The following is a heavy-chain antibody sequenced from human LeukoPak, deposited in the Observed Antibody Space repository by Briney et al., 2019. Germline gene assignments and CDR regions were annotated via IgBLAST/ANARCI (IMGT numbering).Heavy chain of an antibody. CDR2: IKQDGSEK. J-gene: IGHJ4*02. Sequence: GGSLRLSCAASGFTFSSYWMSWVRQAPGKGLEGVANIKQDGSEKYYVDSVKGRFTISRDNAKNSLYLQMNSLRAEDTAVYYCAREVLDTAIGGFDYWGQGTLVTVSS. CDR3: AREVLDTAIGGFDY. CDR1: GFTFSSYW. V-gene: IGHV3-7*01. D-gene: IGHD5-18*01.